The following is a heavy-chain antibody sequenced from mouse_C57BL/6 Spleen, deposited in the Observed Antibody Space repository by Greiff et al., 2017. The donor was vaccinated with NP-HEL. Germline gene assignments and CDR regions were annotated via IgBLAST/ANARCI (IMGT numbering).Heavy chain of an antibody. V-gene: IGHV1-7*01. CDR2: INPSSGYT. Sequence: QVHVKQSGAELAKPGASVKLSCKASGYTFTSYWMHWVKQRPGQGLEWIGYINPSSGYTKYNQKFKDKATLTADKSSSTAYMQLSSLTYEDSAVYYCARSPFYDGYSFDDWGQGTTLTVSS. CDR3: ARSPFYDGYSFDD. J-gene: IGHJ2*01. CDR1: GYTFTSYW. D-gene: IGHD2-3*01.